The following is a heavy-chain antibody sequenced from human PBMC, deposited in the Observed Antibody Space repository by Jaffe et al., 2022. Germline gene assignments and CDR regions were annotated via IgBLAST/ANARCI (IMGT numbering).Heavy chain of an antibody. Sequence: QVQLVESGGGVVQPGGSLRLSCAASGFTFSSYGMHWVRQAPGKGLEWVAFIRYDGSNKYYADSVKGRFTISRDNSKNTLYLQMNSLRAEDTAVYYCAKDVNDCSSTSCYVRNLLYYYYYYMDVWGKGTTVTVSS. CDR2: IRYDGSNK. CDR3: AKDVNDCSSTSCYVRNLLYYYYYYMDV. D-gene: IGHD2-2*01. V-gene: IGHV3-30*02. J-gene: IGHJ6*03. CDR1: GFTFSSYG.